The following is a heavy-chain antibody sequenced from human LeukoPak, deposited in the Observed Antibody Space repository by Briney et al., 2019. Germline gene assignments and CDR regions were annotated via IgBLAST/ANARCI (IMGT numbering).Heavy chain of an antibody. D-gene: IGHD2-21*02. CDR1: GLTFSSHW. CDR3: TSWGDTTAEYFQR. Sequence: GGSLRLSCAASGLTFSSHWMHWVSQAPGKGLEWVAHINPDGRDTYYVDSVKGRFTISRDNAQNSMYLQMNSLRVEDTAVYYCTSWGDTTAEYFQRWGQGTLVTVSS. J-gene: IGHJ1*01. V-gene: IGHV3-7*01. CDR2: INPDGRDT.